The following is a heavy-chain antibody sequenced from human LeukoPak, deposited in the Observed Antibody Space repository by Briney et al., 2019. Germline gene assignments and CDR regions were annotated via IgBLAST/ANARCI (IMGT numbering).Heavy chain of an antibody. CDR1: GYTFTGYY. CDR2: INPSGGST. Sequence: ASVKVSCKASGYTFTGYYMHWVRQAPGQGLEWMGIINPSGGSTSYAQKFQGRVTMTRDMSTSTVYMELSSLRSEDTAVYYCARAYCSGGSCYSVNYWGQGTLVTVSS. J-gene: IGHJ4*02. CDR3: ARAYCSGGSCYSVNY. V-gene: IGHV1-46*01. D-gene: IGHD2-15*01.